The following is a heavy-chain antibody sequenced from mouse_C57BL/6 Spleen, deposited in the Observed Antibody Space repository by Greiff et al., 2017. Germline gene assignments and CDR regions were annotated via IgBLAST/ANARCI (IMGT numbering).Heavy chain of an antibody. J-gene: IGHJ4*01. V-gene: IGHV2-2*01. CDR1: GFSLTSYG. CDR3: ASYDGYYEWSAMDY. D-gene: IGHD2-3*01. CDR2: IWSGGST. Sequence: QVQLKESGPGLVQPSQSLSITCTVSGFSLTSYGVHWVRQSPGKGLEWLGVIWSGGSTDYNAAFISRLSISKDNSKSQVFFKMNSLQADDTAIYYCASYDGYYEWSAMDYWGQGTSVTVSS.